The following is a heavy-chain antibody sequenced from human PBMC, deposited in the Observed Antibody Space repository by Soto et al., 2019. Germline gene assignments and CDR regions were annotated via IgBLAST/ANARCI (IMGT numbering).Heavy chain of an antibody. D-gene: IGHD4-17*01. CDR2: IYYTGST. CDR3: TRVGGYYGDYPNFDY. J-gene: IGHJ4*02. V-gene: IGHV4-59*01. CDR1: GSSIIPFY. Sequence: PSETLSLTCTVSGSSIIPFYWSWIRQPPGRGLEWIGYIYYTGSTKYNPSLKSRVTLSLGTSRNQLSLKLSSVTAADTAVYFCTRVGGYYGDYPNFDYWGPGTLVTVSS.